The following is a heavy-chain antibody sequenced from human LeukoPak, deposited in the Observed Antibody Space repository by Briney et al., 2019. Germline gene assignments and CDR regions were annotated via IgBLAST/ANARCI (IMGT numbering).Heavy chain of an antibody. CDR3: ARGLRFLEWSYAFDI. J-gene: IGHJ3*02. CDR2: IYPGDSDT. Sequence: PGESLKISCKGSGYSFTSYWIGWVRQMPGKGLEWMGIIYPGDSDTRYSPSFQGQVTISADKSISTAYLQWSSLKASDTAMYYCARGLRFLEWSYAFDIWGQGTMVTVSS. CDR1: GYSFTSYW. D-gene: IGHD3-3*01. V-gene: IGHV5-51*01.